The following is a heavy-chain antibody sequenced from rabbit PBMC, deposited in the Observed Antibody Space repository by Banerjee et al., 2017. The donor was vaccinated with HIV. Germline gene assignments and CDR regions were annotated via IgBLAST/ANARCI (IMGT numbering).Heavy chain of an antibody. J-gene: IGHJ6*01. CDR1: GFDFSSVY. CDR3: ARDSGYDDYGDYGL. Sequence: QSLEESGGGLVQPGGSLKLSCKASGFDFSSVYMSWVRQAPGKGLEWIGYIDPVFGSTYYASWVNGRFTISSHNAQNTLYLQLNSLTAADTATYFCARDSGYDDYGDYGLWGQGTLVTVS. V-gene: IGHV1S7*01. D-gene: IGHD2-1*01. CDR2: IDPVFGST.